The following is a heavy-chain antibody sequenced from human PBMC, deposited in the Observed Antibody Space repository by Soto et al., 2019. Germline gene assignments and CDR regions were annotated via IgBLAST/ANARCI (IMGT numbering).Heavy chain of an antibody. CDR3: ARDRPEYDRAWLLPPCDY. V-gene: IGHV1-18*01. J-gene: IGHJ4*02. D-gene: IGHD3-22*01. CDR1: GYTFTSYG. Sequence: ASVKVSCKASGYTFTSYGISWVRQAPGQGLEWMGWISAYDGNTNYAQKLQGRVTMTTDTSTSTAYMELRSLRSDDTAVYYCARDRPEYDRAWLLPPCDYWGQGTLVTVSS. CDR2: ISAYDGNT.